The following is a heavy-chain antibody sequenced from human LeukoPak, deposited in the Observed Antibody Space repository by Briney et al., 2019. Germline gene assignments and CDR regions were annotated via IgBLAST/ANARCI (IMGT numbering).Heavy chain of an antibody. CDR2: ISGGGHST. CDR3: ARDAWGYYDSSGYSFGSQYYMDV. J-gene: IGHJ6*03. D-gene: IGHD3-22*01. CDR1: GFTFSDHA. V-gene: IGHV3-23*01. Sequence: GGSLRLSCAASGFTFSDHAMTWVRQPPGKGLEGVSAISGGGHSTYYADSVRGRFTISRDNSKDTLSLQMNSLTAEDTAFYFCARDAWGYYDSSGYSFGSQYYMDVWGRGTTVTVSS.